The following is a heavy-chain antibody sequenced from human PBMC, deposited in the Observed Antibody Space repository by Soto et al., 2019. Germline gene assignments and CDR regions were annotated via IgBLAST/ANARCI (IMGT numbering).Heavy chain of an antibody. V-gene: IGHV3-73*01. CDR1: GFTFSGSA. J-gene: IGHJ4*02. Sequence: GGSLRLSCAASGFTFSGSAMHWVRQASGKGREWVGRIRSKANSYATAYAASVKGRFTISRDDSKNTAYLQMNSLKTEDTAVYYCTRRPSSSSWYRDYWGQGTLVTVSS. CDR2: IRSKANSYAT. D-gene: IGHD6-13*01. CDR3: TRRPSSSSWYRDY.